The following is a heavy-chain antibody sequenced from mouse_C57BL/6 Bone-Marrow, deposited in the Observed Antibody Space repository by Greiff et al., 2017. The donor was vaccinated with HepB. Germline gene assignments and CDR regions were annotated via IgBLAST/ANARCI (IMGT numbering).Heavy chain of an antibody. Sequence: EVHLVESGGGLVQPGGSLSLSCAASGFTFTDYYMSWVRQPPGKALEWLGFIRNKANGYTTEYSASVKGRFTISRDNSQSILYLQMNALRAEDSATDYCASRGYFDVWGTGTTVTVSS. CDR2: IRNKANGYTT. J-gene: IGHJ1*03. V-gene: IGHV7-3*01. CDR3: ASRGYFDV. CDR1: GFTFTDYY.